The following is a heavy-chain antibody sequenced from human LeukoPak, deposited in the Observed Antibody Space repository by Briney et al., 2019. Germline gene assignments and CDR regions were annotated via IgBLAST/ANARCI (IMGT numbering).Heavy chain of an antibody. V-gene: IGHV3-23*01. Sequence: GGSLRLSCGASGFTFRSYAMRWVRQATGKALEWVSDISGSGGSTYYADSVKGRFTISRDNSKNTLYLQMNSLRAEDTAVYYCAKGWTVTAFDYWGQGTLVTVSS. D-gene: IGHD2-21*02. J-gene: IGHJ4*02. CDR3: AKGWTVTAFDY. CDR1: GFTFRSYA. CDR2: ISGSGGST.